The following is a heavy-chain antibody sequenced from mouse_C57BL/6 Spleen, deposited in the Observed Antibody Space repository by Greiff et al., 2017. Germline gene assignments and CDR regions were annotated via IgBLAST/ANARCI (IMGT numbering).Heavy chain of an antibody. V-gene: IGHV10-1*01. CDR3: VRRGDYDAMDY. CDR2: IRSKSNNYAT. CDR1: GFSFNTYA. Sequence: EVQLVESGGGLVQPKGSLKLSCAASGFSFNTYAMNWVRQAPGKGLEWVARIRSKSNNYATYYADSVKDRFTISRDDSESMLYLQMNNLKTEDTAMYYCVRRGDYDAMDYWGQGTSVTVSS. J-gene: IGHJ4*01.